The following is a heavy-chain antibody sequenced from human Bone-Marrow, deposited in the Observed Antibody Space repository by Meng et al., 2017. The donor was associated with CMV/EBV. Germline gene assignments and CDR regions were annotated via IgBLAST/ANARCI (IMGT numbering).Heavy chain of an antibody. CDR3: AKDQVVVPAAAYYYYYGMDV. D-gene: IGHD2-2*01. V-gene: IGHV3-30*02. Sequence: GESLKISCAASGFTFSSYGMHWVRQAPGKGLEWVAFIRYDGSNKYYAGSVKGRFTISRDNSKNTLYLQMNSLRAEDTAVYYCAKDQVVVPAAAYYYYYGMDVWGQGTTVTVSS. J-gene: IGHJ6*02. CDR2: IRYDGSNK. CDR1: GFTFSSYG.